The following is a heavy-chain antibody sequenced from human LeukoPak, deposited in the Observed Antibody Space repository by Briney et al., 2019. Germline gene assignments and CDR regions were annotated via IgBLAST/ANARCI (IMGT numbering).Heavy chain of an antibody. J-gene: IGHJ4*02. CDR3: ARVFDS. V-gene: IGHV4-39*07. CDR2: VFYTGKT. Sequence: SETLSLTCTVSGGSVSTSDYYWGWIRQSPVKGLEWIGDVFYTGKTNYNPSLRGRATIPIDTSKNQFSLKLTYVTAADSAAYYCARVFDSWGQGTLVTVSS. CDR1: GGSVSTSDYY.